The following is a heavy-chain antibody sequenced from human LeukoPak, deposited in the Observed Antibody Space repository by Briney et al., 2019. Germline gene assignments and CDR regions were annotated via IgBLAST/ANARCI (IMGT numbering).Heavy chain of an antibody. J-gene: IGHJ4*02. CDR1: RLTFSSYG. V-gene: IGHV3-33*01. CDR3: ARAWPNTWNDY. CDR2: IWYDGSNK. D-gene: IGHD1-1*01. Sequence: GGSLRLSCAASRLTFSSYGMHWVSQARGKGLEWVAVIWYDGSNKYYADSVRGRLTISRDNSKNTLYLQMNSLRAEDTAVYYCARAWPNTWNDYWGQGTLVTVSS.